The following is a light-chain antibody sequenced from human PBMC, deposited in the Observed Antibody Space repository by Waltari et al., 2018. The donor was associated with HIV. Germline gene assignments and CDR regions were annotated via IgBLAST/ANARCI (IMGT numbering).Light chain of an antibody. Sequence: QSVLAQPRSVSGTPGQTVNISCSGSTSNVRTNYVYWHQQVTGVAPKLLIYRNNHRPPGVPDRFSGSKSGTSASLAISGLRTEDEAEYYCAVWDDRLSGRLFGGGTKGTVL. J-gene: IGLJ2*01. CDR3: AVWDDRLSGRL. CDR1: TSNVRTNY. V-gene: IGLV1-47*01. CDR2: RNN.